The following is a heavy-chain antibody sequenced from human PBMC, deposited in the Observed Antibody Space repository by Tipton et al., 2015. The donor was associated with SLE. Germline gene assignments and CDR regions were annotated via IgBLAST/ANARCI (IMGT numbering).Heavy chain of an antibody. CDR2: IFYTGST. CDR1: GGSIRSHY. Sequence: PGLVKPSETLSLTCTVSGGSIRSHYWSWVRQPPGKGLEWIGYIFYTGSTSYTPSLKSRLTISLDTSKNQISLRLTSVTASDTAVYYCARSYRDGYPTGWFDPWGPGALVAVSS. V-gene: IGHV4-59*11. J-gene: IGHJ5*02. D-gene: IGHD5-24*01. CDR3: ARSYRDGYPTGWFDP.